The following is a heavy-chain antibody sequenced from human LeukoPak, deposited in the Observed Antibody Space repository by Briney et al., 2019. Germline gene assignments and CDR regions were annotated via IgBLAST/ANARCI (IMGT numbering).Heavy chain of an antibody. V-gene: IGHV1-2*04. J-gene: IGHJ5*02. CDR3: ARGGYCSSTSCYFYWFDP. D-gene: IGHD2-2*03. Sequence: ASVKVSCKASGYTFTGYYMHWVRQAPGQGLEWMGWINPNSGGTNYAQKFQGWVTMTRDTSISTAYMELSRLRSDDTAVHYCARGGYCSSTSCYFYWFDPWGQGTLVTVSS. CDR2: INPNSGGT. CDR1: GYTFTGYY.